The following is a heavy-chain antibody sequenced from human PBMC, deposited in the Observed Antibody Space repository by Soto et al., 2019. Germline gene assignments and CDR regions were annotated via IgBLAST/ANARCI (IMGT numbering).Heavy chain of an antibody. CDR1: EVTFSDAR. J-gene: IGHJ4*02. CDR2: IKRKTDGGTT. D-gene: IGHD2-2*01. Sequence: RLSSAASEVTFSDARITWVRQAPGTGLEWVGRIKRKTDGGTTYYSDSVKGRFTISRDNAKNSVSLQMNTLRVEDTAVYYCAREDIIIIPAVSDGWGQGTLVTGSS. V-gene: IGHV3-11*04. CDR3: AREDIIIIPAVSDG.